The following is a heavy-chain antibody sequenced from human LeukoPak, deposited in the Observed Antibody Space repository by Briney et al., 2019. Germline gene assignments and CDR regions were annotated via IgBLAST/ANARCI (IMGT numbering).Heavy chain of an antibody. CDR3: ASHSGSYHYFDY. CDR1: GFTVSSNY. J-gene: IGHJ4*02. Sequence: GGSLRLSCAASGFTVSSNYMSWVRQAPGKGLEWVSVIYSGGSTYYADSVKGRFTISRDNSKNTLYLQMNSLRAEDTAVYYCASHSGSYHYFDYWGQGTLVTVSS. D-gene: IGHD1-26*01. CDR2: IYSGGST. V-gene: IGHV3-53*01.